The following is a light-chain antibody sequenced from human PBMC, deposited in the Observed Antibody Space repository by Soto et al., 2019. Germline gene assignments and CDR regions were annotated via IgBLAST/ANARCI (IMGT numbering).Light chain of an antibody. CDR1: QSVSNNY. V-gene: IGKV3D-20*01. J-gene: IGKJ1*01. Sequence: PGERATLSCGASQSVSNNYLAWYQQKPGLAPRLLIYDASNRATGIPDRFSGSGSGTDFTLTISRLEPEDSAVYYCQHYGSSRTFGQGTKVDIK. CDR3: QHYGSSRT. CDR2: DAS.